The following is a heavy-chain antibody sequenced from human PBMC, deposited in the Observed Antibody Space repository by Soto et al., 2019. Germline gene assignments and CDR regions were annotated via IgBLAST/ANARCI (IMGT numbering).Heavy chain of an antibody. CDR3: ARGLSTAPLDY. V-gene: IGHV4-34*01. CDR2: INHSGST. CDR1: GGSFSGYY. D-gene: IGHD4-4*01. Sequence: PSETLSLTCAVYGGSFSGYYWSWIRQPPGKGLEWIGEINHSGSTHYNPSLKSRVTISVDTSKNQFSLKLSSVTAADTAVYYCARGLSTAPLDYWGQGTLVTSPQ. J-gene: IGHJ4*02.